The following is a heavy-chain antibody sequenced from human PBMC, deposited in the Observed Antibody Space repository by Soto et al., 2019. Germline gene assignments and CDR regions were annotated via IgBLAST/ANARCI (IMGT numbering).Heavy chain of an antibody. V-gene: IGHV1-69*12. CDR3: AREGLVLVPTNVNSDYYYYAMDV. CDR2: IIPRSATS. CDR1: GDTFSTYT. D-gene: IGHD2-8*01. Sequence: QVQLVQSGAEVKKPGSSVKVSCKASGDTFSTYTITWMRQAPGQGLEWMGGIIPRSATSKYAQKFQGRVTITADESTSTVYMELRTLRPEDTAVYYCAREGLVLVPTNVNSDYYYYAMDVWGQGTTVTVSS. J-gene: IGHJ6*02.